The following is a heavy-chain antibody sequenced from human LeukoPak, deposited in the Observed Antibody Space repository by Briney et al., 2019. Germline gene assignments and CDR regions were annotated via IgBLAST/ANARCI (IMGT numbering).Heavy chain of an antibody. Sequence: SETLSLTCTVSGGSISSGDYYWSWIRQPPGKGLEWIGYIYYSGSTYYNSSLKSRVTISVDTSKNQFSLKLSSVTAADTAVYYCARADGDYAGYWGQGTLVTVSS. CDR1: GGSISSGDYY. CDR3: ARADGDYAGY. J-gene: IGHJ4*02. CDR2: IYYSGST. D-gene: IGHD4-17*01. V-gene: IGHV4-30-4*08.